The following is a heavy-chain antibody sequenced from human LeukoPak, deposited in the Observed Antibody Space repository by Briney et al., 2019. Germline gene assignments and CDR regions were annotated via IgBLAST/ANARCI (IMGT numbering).Heavy chain of an antibody. Sequence: PGRSLRLSCAASGFTFSSYGMHWVRQAPGKGLEWVAVIWYDGSNKYYADSVKGRFTISRDNSKNTLYLQMNSLRAEDTAVYYCVRKARAAAGIEMMNWGQGTLVTVSS. CDR3: VRKARAAAGIEMMN. J-gene: IGHJ4*02. CDR2: IWYDGSNK. CDR1: GFTFSSYG. V-gene: IGHV3-33*01. D-gene: IGHD6-13*01.